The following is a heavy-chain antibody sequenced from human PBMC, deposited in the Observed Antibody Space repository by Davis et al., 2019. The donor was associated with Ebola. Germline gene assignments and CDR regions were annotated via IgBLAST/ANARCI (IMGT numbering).Heavy chain of an antibody. CDR3: ARQSGYSYGRTFDY. CDR1: GGSISSSSYY. J-gene: IGHJ4*02. Sequence: MPSETLSLTCTVSGGSISSSSYYWGWIRQPPGKGLEWIGSIYYSGSTYYNPSLKSRVTISVDTSKNQFSLKLSSVTAADTAVYYRARQSGYSYGRTFDYWGQGTLVTVSS. D-gene: IGHD5-18*01. V-gene: IGHV4-39*01. CDR2: IYYSGST.